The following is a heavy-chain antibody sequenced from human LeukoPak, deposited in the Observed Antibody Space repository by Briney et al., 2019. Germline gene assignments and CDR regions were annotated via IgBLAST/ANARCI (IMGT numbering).Heavy chain of an antibody. D-gene: IGHD5-18*01. CDR2: ISSSGSTI. V-gene: IGHV3-48*03. CDR3: ARRGYSYGYPYDY. CDR1: GFTFSNYE. Sequence: GGSLRLSCAASGFTFSNYEMNWVRQAPGKGLEWVSYISSSGSTIYYADSVKGRFTISRDNAKNSLYLQMNSLRAEDTAVYYCARRGYSYGYPYDYWGQGTLVTVSS. J-gene: IGHJ4*02.